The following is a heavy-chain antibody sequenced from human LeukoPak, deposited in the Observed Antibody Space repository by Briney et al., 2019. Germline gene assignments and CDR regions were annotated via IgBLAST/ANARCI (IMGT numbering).Heavy chain of an antibody. J-gene: IGHJ3*02. CDR3: ARHSLVYGHAFDI. Sequence: SSETLSLTCTVSGGSISSYYWSWIRQPPGKGLEWIGYIYYSGSTNYNPSLKSRVTISVDTSKNQFSLKLSSVTAADTAVYYCARHSLVYGHAFDIWGQGTMVTVSS. CDR1: GGSISSYY. D-gene: IGHD2/OR15-2a*01. V-gene: IGHV4-59*08. CDR2: IYYSGST.